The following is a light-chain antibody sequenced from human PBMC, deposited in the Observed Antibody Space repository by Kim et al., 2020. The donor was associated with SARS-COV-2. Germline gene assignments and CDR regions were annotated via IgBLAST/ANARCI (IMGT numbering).Light chain of an antibody. CDR1: RLRSYY. CDR2: GRN. CDR3: NSRDSTGKRWV. J-gene: IGLJ1*01. V-gene: IGLV3-19*01. Sequence: ALVQTVKITWQGDRLRSYYASWYQQKPGQAPILVIYGRNNRPSGIPDRFSGSSSVNTASLTITGAQAEDEADYYCNSRDSTGKRWVFGTGTKVTVL.